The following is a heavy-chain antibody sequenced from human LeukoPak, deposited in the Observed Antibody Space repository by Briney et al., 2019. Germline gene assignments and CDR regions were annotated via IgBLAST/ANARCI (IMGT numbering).Heavy chain of an antibody. J-gene: IGHJ4*02. CDR2: IYYSGST. CDR3: ARRRDIVVVPAAEYYFDY. V-gene: IGHV4-39*01. D-gene: IGHD2-2*01. Sequence: SETLSLTCTVSGGSISSSSYYWGWIRQPPGKGLEWIGGIYYSGSTYYNPSLKSRVTISVDTSKNQFSLKLSSVTAADTAVYYCARRRDIVVVPAAEYYFDYWGQGTLVTVSS. CDR1: GGSISSSSYY.